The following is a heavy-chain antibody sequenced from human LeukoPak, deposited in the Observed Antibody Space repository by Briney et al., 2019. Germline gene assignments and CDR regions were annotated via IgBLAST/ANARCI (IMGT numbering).Heavy chain of an antibody. CDR1: GFTFSSYS. D-gene: IGHD6-13*01. V-gene: IGHV3-21*01. CDR3: AKDWGYGEAGIDF. J-gene: IGHJ4*02. CDR2: ISSSSSYI. Sequence: GGSLRLSCAASGFTFSSYSMNWVRQAPGKGLEWVSSISSSSSYIYYADSVKGRFTISRDNAKNSLYLQMSSLRAEDTAVYYCAKDWGYGEAGIDFWGQGTLVTVSS.